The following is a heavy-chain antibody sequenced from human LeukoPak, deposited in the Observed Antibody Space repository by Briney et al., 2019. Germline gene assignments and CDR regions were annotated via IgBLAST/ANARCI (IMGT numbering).Heavy chain of an antibody. V-gene: IGHV3-30-3*01. J-gene: IGHJ2*01. D-gene: IGHD1-26*01. Sequence: GGSLRLSCAASGFTFSSYTMHWVRQAPGKGLNWVAFISYDGSNKYYADSVKGRFTISRDTSKNTLYLQMNSLRAEDTAVYYCARDVGRRNWYFDLWGRGTLVTVSS. CDR3: ARDVGRRNWYFDL. CDR1: GFTFSSYT. CDR2: ISYDGSNK.